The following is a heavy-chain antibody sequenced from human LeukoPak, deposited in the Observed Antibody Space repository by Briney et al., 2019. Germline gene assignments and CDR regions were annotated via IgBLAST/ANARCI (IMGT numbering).Heavy chain of an antibody. J-gene: IGHJ6*03. CDR2: ISSSSSYI. V-gene: IGHV3-21*01. CDR1: GFTFSSYS. Sequence: GGSLRLSCAASGFTFSSYSMNWVRQAPGKGLEWVSSISSSSSYIYYADSVKGRFTISRDNAKNSLYLQMNSLRAEDTAVYYCARYDFWSGHIGYYYYMDVWGKGTTVTVSS. CDR3: ARYDFWSGHIGYYYYMDV. D-gene: IGHD3-3*01.